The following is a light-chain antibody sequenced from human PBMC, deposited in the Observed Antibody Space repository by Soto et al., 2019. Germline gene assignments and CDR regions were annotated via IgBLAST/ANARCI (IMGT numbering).Light chain of an antibody. J-gene: IGKJ1*01. CDR2: AAS. V-gene: IGKV1-6*02. CDR1: QDIGND. Sequence: IQMTQSPSSLSASVRDIVTITFRASQDIGNDLGLYQQKPGKAPNLLIYAASSLRSGVPSRFSGSGSGTHFTLTINSLQAEDSATYFCLQDYTYPWTFGQGTKVDIK. CDR3: LQDYTYPWT.